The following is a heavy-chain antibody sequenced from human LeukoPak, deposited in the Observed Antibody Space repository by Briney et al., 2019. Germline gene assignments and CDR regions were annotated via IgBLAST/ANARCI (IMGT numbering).Heavy chain of an antibody. CDR1: GGSCSGYY. J-gene: IGHJ4*02. Sequence: PSETLSRTSAGYGGSCSGYYWSWIRPPPGKGLEWIGEINHSGSTNYDPTLKSRVTISVDTSKSQFSLKVSSVTAADTAVYYCARFSGRRQGIRTYLFDYWGQGTLVTVSS. CDR3: ARFSGRRQGIRTYLFDY. D-gene: IGHD3-10*01. CDR2: INHSGST. V-gene: IGHV4-34*01.